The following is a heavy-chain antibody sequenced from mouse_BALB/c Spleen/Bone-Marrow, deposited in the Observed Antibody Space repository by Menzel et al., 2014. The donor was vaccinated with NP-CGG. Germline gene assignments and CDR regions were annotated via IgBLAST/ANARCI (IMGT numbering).Heavy chain of an antibody. D-gene: IGHD1-1*01. CDR2: IDPANVNT. Sequence: EVQLQQSGAELVKPGASVKLSCTASGFNIKNTYIHWVKQRPEQGLEWIGRIDPANVNTKYDPKFQGKATITADTFSNTAYLQLSSLTSEDTAVYYCATYYDGSSLFAYWGQGTLVTVSA. J-gene: IGHJ3*01. CDR3: ATYYDGSSLFAY. CDR1: GFNIKNTY. V-gene: IGHV14-3*02.